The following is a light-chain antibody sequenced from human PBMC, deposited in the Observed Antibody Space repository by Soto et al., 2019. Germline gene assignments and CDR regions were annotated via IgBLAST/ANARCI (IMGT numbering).Light chain of an antibody. J-gene: IGKJ1*01. Sequence: EIVLTQSPATLSLSPGERATLSCRASQSVSSYLAWYQQKPGQAPRLLIYDASNRATGIPARFSGSGSGTDFTLTISRLEPEDFAVYYFQQRSNWPPWTFGQVTKVEIK. CDR1: QSVSSY. CDR3: QQRSNWPPWT. V-gene: IGKV3-11*01. CDR2: DAS.